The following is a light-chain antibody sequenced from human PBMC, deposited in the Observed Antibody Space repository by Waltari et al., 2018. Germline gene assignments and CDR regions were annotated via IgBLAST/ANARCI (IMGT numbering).Light chain of an antibody. J-gene: IGKJ1*01. V-gene: IGKV3-20*01. CDR1: QTVYANY. Sequence: VVSQSPGTLSLSPGERATLSCTTSQTVYANYLAWYQHKPGQPPRLLLYVASRRATGIPERFSGSGSGTHFTLTISRVDPEDFAVYYCMQALQTPWTFGQGTKVEIK. CDR3: MQALQTPWT. CDR2: VAS.